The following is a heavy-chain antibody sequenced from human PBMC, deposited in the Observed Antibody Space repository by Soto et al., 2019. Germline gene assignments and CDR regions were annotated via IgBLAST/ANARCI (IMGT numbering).Heavy chain of an antibody. CDR3: ARDGGYCISTGCYEVGWFGP. J-gene: IGHJ5*02. V-gene: IGHV1-18*01. D-gene: IGHD2-2*01. Sequence: QVQLVQSGAEVKKPGASVTVSCKASDYTFTSYAISWVRQAPGQGLEWMGWISAYNGNTNYAQKFQGRVTLTTDTSTMTAYMELSSLRSDDTAVYYCARDGGYCISTGCYEVGWFGPWGQGTLVTVSS. CDR2: ISAYNGNT. CDR1: DYTFTSYA.